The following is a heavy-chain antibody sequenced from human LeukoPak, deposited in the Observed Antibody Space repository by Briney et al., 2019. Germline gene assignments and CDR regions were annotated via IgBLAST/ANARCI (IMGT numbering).Heavy chain of an antibody. CDR3: AREIWATVTTYYYYYMDV. J-gene: IGHJ6*03. Sequence: SQTLSLTCAVYGGSISSYYWSWIRKPAGKWLDLNGRIYTNESTNYNPSLKSRVTMSVDTSKNQFSLKLSSVTAAGTAVYYCAREIWATVTTYYYYYMDVWGKGTTVTISS. CDR2: IYTNEST. V-gene: IGHV4-59*10. D-gene: IGHD4-17*01. CDR1: GGSISSYY.